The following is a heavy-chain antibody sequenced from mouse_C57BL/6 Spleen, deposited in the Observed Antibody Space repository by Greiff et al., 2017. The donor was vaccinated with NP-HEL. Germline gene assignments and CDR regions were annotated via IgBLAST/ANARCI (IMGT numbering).Heavy chain of an antibody. CDR2: IHPNSGST. V-gene: IGHV1-64*01. Sequence: QVQLQQPGAELVKPGASVKLSCKASGYTFTSYWMHWVKQRPGQGLEWSGRIHPNSGSTNYNEKFKSKATLTVDKSSSTAYMQLSSLTSEDSAVYYCARVGDWDYFDYWGQGTTLTVSS. CDR1: GYTFTSYW. D-gene: IGHD4-1*01. J-gene: IGHJ2*01. CDR3: ARVGDWDYFDY.